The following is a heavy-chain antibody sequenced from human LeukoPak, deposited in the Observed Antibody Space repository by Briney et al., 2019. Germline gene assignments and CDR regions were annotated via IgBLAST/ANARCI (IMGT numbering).Heavy chain of an antibody. J-gene: IGHJ6*02. D-gene: IGHD1-26*01. CDR1: GYSFTSYW. CDR2: IYPGDSDT. V-gene: IGHV5-51*01. Sequence: GESLKISCKGSGYSFTSYWIGWVRQMPGKGLEWMGIIYPGDSDTRYSPSFQGQVTISADKSISTAYLQWSSLKASDTAMYYCARARGVGATPYYYYYGMDVWGQGTTVTVSS. CDR3: ARARGVGATPYYYYYGMDV.